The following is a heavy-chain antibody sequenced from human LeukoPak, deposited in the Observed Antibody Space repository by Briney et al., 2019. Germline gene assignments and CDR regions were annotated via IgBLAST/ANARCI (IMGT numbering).Heavy chain of an antibody. CDR2: ISWNSGSI. Sequence: GGSLRLSCAASGFTFDDYAMHWARQAPGKGLEWVSGISWNSGSIGYADSVKGRFTISRDNAKNSLYLQMNSLRAEDMALYYCAKGQSYSSSSGFDYWGQGTLVTVSS. V-gene: IGHV3-9*03. CDR3: AKGQSYSSSSGFDY. J-gene: IGHJ4*02. D-gene: IGHD6-6*01. CDR1: GFTFDDYA.